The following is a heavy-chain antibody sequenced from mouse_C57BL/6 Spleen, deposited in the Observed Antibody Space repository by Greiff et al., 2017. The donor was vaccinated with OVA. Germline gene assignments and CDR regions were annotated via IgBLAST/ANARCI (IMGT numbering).Heavy chain of an antibody. CDR3: AYYSNYSFAY. D-gene: IGHD2-5*01. Sequence: QVQLQQPGAELVKPGASVKLSCKASGYTFTSYWMQWVKQRPGQGLEWIGEIDPSDSYTNYNQKFKGKATLTVDTSSSTAYMQRSSLTSEDSAVYYCAYYSNYSFAYWGQGTLVTVSA. CDR2: IDPSDSYT. CDR1: GYTFTSYW. V-gene: IGHV1-50*01. J-gene: IGHJ3*01.